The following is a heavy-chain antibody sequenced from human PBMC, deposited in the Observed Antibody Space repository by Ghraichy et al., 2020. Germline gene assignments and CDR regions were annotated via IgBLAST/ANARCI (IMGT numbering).Heavy chain of an antibody. J-gene: IGHJ4*02. CDR2: IHHTGIT. CDR1: GGSITSYY. Sequence: SETLSLTCTVSGGSITSYYWSWIRQPPGTGLEWIGYIHHTGITSYNASLKSRVTISVDTSKNQFSLKLTSVTAADTAVYYCATQLYWGQGTLVTVSS. D-gene: IGHD1-1*01. CDR3: ATQLY. V-gene: IGHV4-59*01.